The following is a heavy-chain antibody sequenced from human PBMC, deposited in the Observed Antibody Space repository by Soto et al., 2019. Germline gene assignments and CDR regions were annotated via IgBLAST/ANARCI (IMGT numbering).Heavy chain of an antibody. CDR2: IYSGGST. V-gene: IGHV3-53*04. CDR3: ARAPAPVGDRGAKLIVAYDY. CDR1: GITVSSNY. Sequence: RLSCAASGITVSSNYMSCERKTPGKGLVWVSVIYSGGSTYYADSVKGRFTISRHNSKNTLYLQMNSLRAEDTAVYYCARAPAPVGDRGAKLIVAYDYRGHGTLVTVSS. J-gene: IGHJ4*01. D-gene: IGHD5-12*01.